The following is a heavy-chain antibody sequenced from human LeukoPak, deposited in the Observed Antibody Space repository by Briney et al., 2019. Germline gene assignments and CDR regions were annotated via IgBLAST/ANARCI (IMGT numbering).Heavy chain of an antibody. J-gene: IGHJ4*02. CDR1: GGSFSGYY. CDR3: ARRGITGTLGY. V-gene: IGHV4-34*01. D-gene: IGHD1-7*01. CDR2: INHSGST. Sequence: SETLSLTCAVYGGSFSGYYWSWIRQPPGKGLEWIGEINHSGSTNYNPSLKSRVTISVDTSKNQFSLKLSSVTAADTAVYYCARRGITGTLGYWGQGTLVTVSS.